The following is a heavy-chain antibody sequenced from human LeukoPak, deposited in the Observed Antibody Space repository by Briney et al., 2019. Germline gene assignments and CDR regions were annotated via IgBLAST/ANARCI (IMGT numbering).Heavy chain of an antibody. Sequence: GGSLRLSCAASGFTFSSYSMNWVRQAPGKGLEWVSYISSSSSTIYYADSVKGRFTISRDNAKNSLYLQMNSLRAEDTAVYYCARSGRYCSSTSCYTDYWGQGTLVTVSS. J-gene: IGHJ4*02. D-gene: IGHD2-2*02. CDR3: ARSGRYCSSTSCYTDY. CDR2: ISSSSSTI. V-gene: IGHV3-48*04. CDR1: GFTFSSYS.